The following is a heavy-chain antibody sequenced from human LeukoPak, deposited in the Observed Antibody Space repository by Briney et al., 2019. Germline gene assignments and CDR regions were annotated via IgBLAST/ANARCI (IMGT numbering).Heavy chain of an antibody. V-gene: IGHV3-15*01. D-gene: IGHD3-10*01. J-gene: IGHJ4*02. CDR3: TTDRITVDQGFFIRVFGESLFDY. CDR2: IKSKTDGGTT. Sequence: GGSLRLSCAASGFTFSNAWMSWVRQAPGKGLEWVGRIKSKTDGGTTDYAAPVKGRFTISRDDSKNTLYLQMNSLKTEDTAVYYCTTDRITVDQGFFIRVFGESLFDYWGQGTLVTVSS. CDR1: GFTFSNAW.